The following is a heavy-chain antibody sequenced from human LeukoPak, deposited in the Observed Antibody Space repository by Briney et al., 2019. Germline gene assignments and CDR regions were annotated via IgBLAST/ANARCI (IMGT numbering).Heavy chain of an antibody. V-gene: IGHV3-66*01. D-gene: IGHD2-2*01. CDR3: ARGSRAAPYYYYGMDV. CDR2: IYSGGST. J-gene: IGHJ6*02. CDR1: GFTVSSNY. Sequence: QTGGSLRLSCAASGFTVSSNYMSWVRQAPGKGLEWVSVIYSGGSTYYADSVKGRFTISRDNSKNTLYLQMNSLRAEDTAVYYCARGSRAAPYYYYGMDVWGQGTTVTVSS.